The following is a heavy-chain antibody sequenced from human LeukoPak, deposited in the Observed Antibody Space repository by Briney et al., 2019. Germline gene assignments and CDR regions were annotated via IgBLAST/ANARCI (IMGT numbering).Heavy chain of an antibody. J-gene: IGHJ1*01. CDR2: IYYSGST. D-gene: IGHD6-13*01. CDR1: GGSISSYY. V-gene: IGHV4-59*12. Sequence: SETLSLTCTVSGGSISSYYWGWIRQPPGKGLEWIGYIYYSGSTNYNPSLKSRVTISVDTSKNQFSLKLSSVTAADTAVYYCARPYLAAAGRHFQHWGQGTLVTVSS. CDR3: ARPYLAAAGRHFQH.